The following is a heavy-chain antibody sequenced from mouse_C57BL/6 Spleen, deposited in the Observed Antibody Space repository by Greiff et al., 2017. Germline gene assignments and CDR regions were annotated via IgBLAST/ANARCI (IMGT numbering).Heavy chain of an antibody. V-gene: IGHV1-69*01. CDR1: GYTFTSYW. J-gene: IGHJ1*03. Sequence: QVQLQQPGAELVMPGASVKLSCKASGYTFTSYWMHWVKQRPGQGLEWIGEIDPSDSYTNYNQKFTGKSTLTVDKSSSTAYMQLSSLTSEDSAVYYCARGADGSRHWYFDVWGTGTTVTVSS. D-gene: IGHD1-1*01. CDR2: IDPSDSYT. CDR3: ARGADGSRHWYFDV.